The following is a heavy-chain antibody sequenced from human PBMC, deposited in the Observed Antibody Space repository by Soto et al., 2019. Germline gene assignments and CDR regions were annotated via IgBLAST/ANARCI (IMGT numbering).Heavy chain of an antibody. V-gene: IGHV4-59*02. D-gene: IGHD6-19*01. CDR2: IYNSGRT. CDR1: GASVSSYF. CDR3: ARVNSGWSSGHGLDV. J-gene: IGHJ6*02. Sequence: TLSLTCTVSGASVSSYFWSWVRQPPGKGLEWIGYIYNSGRTNYNPSLKSRVTISLDTSDNDFYLRLTSLTAADTAVYYCARVNSGWSSGHGLDVWGQGNTVTVSS.